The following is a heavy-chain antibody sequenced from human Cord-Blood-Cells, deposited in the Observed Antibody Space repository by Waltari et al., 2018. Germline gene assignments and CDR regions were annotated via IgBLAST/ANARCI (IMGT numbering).Heavy chain of an antibody. CDR2: IFSNDEK. CDR1: GISPSNARMG. CDR3: ARIPLLTGDHVY. V-gene: IGHV2-26*01. J-gene: IGHJ4*02. D-gene: IGHD7-27*01. Sequence: QVTLKESGPVLVKPTETLTLTCTVSGISPSNARMGVTSIRQPQGKALQWLAPIFSNDEKSSSTSLKRRLTISKDTSKSQVVLTMTNMDPVDTATYYCARIPLLTGDHVYWGQGTLVTVSS.